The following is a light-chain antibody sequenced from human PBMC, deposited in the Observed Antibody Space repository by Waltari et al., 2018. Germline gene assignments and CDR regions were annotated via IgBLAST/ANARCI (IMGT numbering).Light chain of an antibody. J-gene: IGKJ4*01. CDR3: QQHDNWPLT. CDR2: GAS. Sequence: EIVMTQSPATLSVSPGDRATLSRRASQSVNTYLAWYQQKAGQAPRLLIYGASTRATGIAARFSGSGSGTEFTLTINSLQSEDVAVYYCQQHDNWPLTFGGGTKVEIK. CDR1: QSVNTY. V-gene: IGKV3-15*01.